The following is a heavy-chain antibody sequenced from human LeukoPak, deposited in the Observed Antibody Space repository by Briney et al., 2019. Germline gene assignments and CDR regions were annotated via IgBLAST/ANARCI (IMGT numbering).Heavy chain of an antibody. CDR1: GFTFSSYA. CDR3: ARGRFGELAS. CDR2: ILYDGSNK. J-gene: IGHJ5*02. D-gene: IGHD3-10*01. V-gene: IGHV3-30*04. Sequence: GGSLRLSCAASGFTFSSYAMHWVRQAPGKGLEWVAVILYDGSNKYYADSVKGRFTISRDNSKNTLYLQMNSLRAEDTAVYYCARGRFGELASWGQGTLVTVSS.